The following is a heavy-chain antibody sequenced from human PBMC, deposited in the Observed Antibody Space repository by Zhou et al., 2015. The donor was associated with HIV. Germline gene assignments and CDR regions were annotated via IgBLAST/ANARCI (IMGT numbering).Heavy chain of an antibody. CDR1: GYTFTSSG. D-gene: IGHD4/OR15-4a*01. J-gene: IGHJ4*02. Sequence: QVHLVQSGAEVKKPGASVKVSCKASGYTFTSSGISWVRQAPGQGLEWMGWIAAYNGNTHHAQKLQGRVTLTTDTSTSTAYMELGSLRSDDTAVYYCARDSTSMLTLLVDYWGQGTLVIVSA. CDR2: IAAYNGNT. V-gene: IGHV1-18*01. CDR3: ARDSTSMLTLLVDY.